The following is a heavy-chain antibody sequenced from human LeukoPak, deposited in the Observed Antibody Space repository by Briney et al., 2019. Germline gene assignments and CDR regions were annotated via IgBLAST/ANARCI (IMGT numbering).Heavy chain of an antibody. J-gene: IGHJ5*02. CDR3: ARGYSSGWYRMVWFDP. Sequence: PSETLSLTCTVSGGSISSYYWSWIRQPPGKGLEWIGYIYYSGSTNYSPSLKSRVTISVDTSKNQFSLKLSSVTAADTAVYYCARGYSSGWYRMVWFDPWGQGTLVTVSS. CDR2: IYYSGST. D-gene: IGHD6-13*01. CDR1: GGSISSYY. V-gene: IGHV4-59*01.